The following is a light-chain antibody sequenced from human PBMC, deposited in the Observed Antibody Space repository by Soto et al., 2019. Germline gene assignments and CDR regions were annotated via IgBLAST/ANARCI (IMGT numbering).Light chain of an antibody. Sequence: EIVMTQSPDTLSVSPGEGATLSCRASQSVGSNVAWYQQKPGQAPRLLIYGASTRATGIPDRFSGSGSGTQFTLTISSLQSEDFASYYCQQYTKWWTFGQGTKVEIK. J-gene: IGKJ1*01. V-gene: IGKV3-15*01. CDR3: QQYTKWWT. CDR2: GAS. CDR1: QSVGSN.